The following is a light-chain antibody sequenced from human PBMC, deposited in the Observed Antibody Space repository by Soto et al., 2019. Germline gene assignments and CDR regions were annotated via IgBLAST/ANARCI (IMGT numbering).Light chain of an antibody. Sequence: EIVMTQSPATLSVSPGERATLSCRASQSVSNNLAWYQKKPGQAPRLLLYGASTRATGIPARFSGSGSGTDFTLTISSLQSEDFAFYYCQQYNNWCTFGQGTRVDIK. J-gene: IGKJ1*01. CDR3: QQYNNWCT. V-gene: IGKV3-15*01. CDR2: GAS. CDR1: QSVSNN.